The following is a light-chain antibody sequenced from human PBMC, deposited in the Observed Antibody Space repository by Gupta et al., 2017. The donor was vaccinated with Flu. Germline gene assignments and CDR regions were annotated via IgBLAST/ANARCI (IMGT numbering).Light chain of an antibody. J-gene: IGLJ3*02. CDR1: SSNIGSTT. V-gene: IGLV1-44*01. CDR2: GDN. CDR3: AAWDDSLNGGV. Sequence: VLAPLPSASGTPGERVSISCSGSSSNIGSTTVNWYHQRPGAAPKLLIHGDNQRPSGVPARFSGSKSGTSAYLAINGLQSEDEADYYCAAWDDSLNGGVFGGGTKLPVL.